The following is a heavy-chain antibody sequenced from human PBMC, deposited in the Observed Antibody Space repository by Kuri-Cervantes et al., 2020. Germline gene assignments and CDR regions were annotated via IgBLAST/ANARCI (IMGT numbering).Heavy chain of an antibody. D-gene: IGHD1-26*01. V-gene: IGHV3-23*01. CDR3: AKPLVGATKPNWYFDL. J-gene: IGHJ2*01. CDR1: GFTFSSYA. CDR2: ISGSGGST. Sequence: GESLKISCAASGFTFSSYAMSWVRQAPGKGLEWVSAISGSGGSTYYADSEKGRFTISRDDSKNTLYLQMNSLRAEDTAVYYCAKPLVGATKPNWYFDLWGRGTLVTVSS.